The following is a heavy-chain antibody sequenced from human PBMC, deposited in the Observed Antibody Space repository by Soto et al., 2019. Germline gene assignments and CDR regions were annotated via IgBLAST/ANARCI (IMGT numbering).Heavy chain of an antibody. CDR2: ISGSGGST. D-gene: IGHD3-9*01. CDR1: GFTFSSYA. Sequence: GGSLRLSCAASGFTFSSYAMSWVRKAPGKGLEWVSAISGSGGSTYYADSVKGRFTISRDNSKNTLYLQMNSLRAEDTAVYYCAKDGRYFDGLAPYLDYWGQGTLVTVSS. J-gene: IGHJ4*02. CDR3: AKDGRYFDGLAPYLDY. V-gene: IGHV3-23*01.